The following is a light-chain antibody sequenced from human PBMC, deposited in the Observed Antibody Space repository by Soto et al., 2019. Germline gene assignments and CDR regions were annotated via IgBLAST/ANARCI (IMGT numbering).Light chain of an antibody. J-gene: IGKJ4*01. CDR3: QHGYSTPLT. Sequence: DIQMTQSPSTLPASVGDRVTITCRASQSISSYLNWYQQKPGKAPKLLIYAASSLQSGVPSRFSGSGSGTDFTLTISSLQPEDFATYFCQHGYSTPLTFGGGTKVDIK. V-gene: IGKV1-39*01. CDR2: AAS. CDR1: QSISSY.